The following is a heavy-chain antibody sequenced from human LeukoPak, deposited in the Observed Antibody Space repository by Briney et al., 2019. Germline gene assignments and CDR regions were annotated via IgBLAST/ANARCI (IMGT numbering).Heavy chain of an antibody. CDR2: ISHNGFET. D-gene: IGHD3-22*01. J-gene: IGHJ5*02. Sequence: GGSLRLSCAASGFTFYNYAMSWVRQAPGKGLEWVSAISHNGFETFYADSVKGRFTISRDNAKNMLYLQMNSLRVEDTAVYYCARDLSFDYDNSGYSSWFDPWGQGTLVTVSS. CDR3: ARDLSFDYDNSGYSSWFDP. V-gene: IGHV3-23*01. CDR1: GFTFYNYA.